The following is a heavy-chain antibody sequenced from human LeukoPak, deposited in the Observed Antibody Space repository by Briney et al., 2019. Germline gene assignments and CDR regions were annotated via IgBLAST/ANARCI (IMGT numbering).Heavy chain of an antibody. CDR1: GFTFSSYA. J-gene: IGHJ4*02. Sequence: GGSLRLSCAASGFTFSSYAMHWVRQAPGKGLEWVAVISYDGSNKYYADSVKGRFTISRDNSKNTLYLQMNSLRAEDTAVYYCARVGSYEYSSPFDYWGQGTLVTVSS. CDR3: ARVGSYEYSSPFDY. D-gene: IGHD6-13*01. V-gene: IGHV3-30-3*01. CDR2: ISYDGSNK.